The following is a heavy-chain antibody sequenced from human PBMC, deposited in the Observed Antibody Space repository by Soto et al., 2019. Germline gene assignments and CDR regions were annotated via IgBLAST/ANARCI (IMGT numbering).Heavy chain of an antibody. J-gene: IGHJ5*02. CDR3: AKEQYDFWSGYYENWFDP. CDR2: ISGSGGST. V-gene: IGHV3-23*01. CDR1: GFTFSSYA. Sequence: GGSLRLSCAASGFTFSSYAMSWVRQAPGKGLEWVSAISGSGGSTYYADSAKGRFTISRDNSKNTLYLQMNSLRAEDTAVYYCAKEQYDFWSGYYENWFDPWGQGTLVTVSS. D-gene: IGHD3-3*01.